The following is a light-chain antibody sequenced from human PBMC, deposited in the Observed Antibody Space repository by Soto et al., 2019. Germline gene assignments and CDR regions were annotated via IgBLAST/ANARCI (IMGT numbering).Light chain of an antibody. J-gene: IGKJ5*01. V-gene: IGKV3-15*01. CDR1: QSVTSN. Sequence: EIVMTQSPATLSVSPGERVTLHCRASQSVTSNLAWYQHKPGQSPRLLIYRASARATGVPDRFSASGSGTEFTLTISSLQSEDFAVYYSQQYNNWPPITFGQGTRLEIK. CDR2: RAS. CDR3: QQYNNWPPIT.